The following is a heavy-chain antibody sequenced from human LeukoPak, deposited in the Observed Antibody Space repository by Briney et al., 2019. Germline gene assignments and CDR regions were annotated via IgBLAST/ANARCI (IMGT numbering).Heavy chain of an antibody. J-gene: IGHJ6*02. V-gene: IGHV3-23*01. Sequence: GWSLRLSCAASGFTFSSYAMSWVRQAPGKGLEWVSAISGSGGSTYYADSVKGRFTISRDNSKNTLYLQMNSLRAEDTAVYYCAKSKVPAAIGHYYYYGMDVWGQGTTVTVSS. CDR3: AKSKVPAAIGHYYYYGMDV. CDR1: GFTFSSYA. D-gene: IGHD2-2*01. CDR2: ISGSGGST.